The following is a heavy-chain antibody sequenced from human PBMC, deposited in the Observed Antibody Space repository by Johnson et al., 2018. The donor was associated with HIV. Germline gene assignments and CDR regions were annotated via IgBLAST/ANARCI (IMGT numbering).Heavy chain of an antibody. J-gene: IGHJ3*02. D-gene: IGHD5-18*01. V-gene: IGHV3-15*01. CDR3: TADAGIELWLIDAFYI. Sequence: MQLVESGGGLVKPGRSLRLSCAASGFTFSNAWMSWVRQAPGKGLEWVGRIKSITDGGTKDYAAPVKGRFTISRDDSKNTLYLQMNSLKTEDTAVYYCTADAGIELWLIDAFYIWGQGTMVTVSS. CDR1: GFTFSNAW. CDR2: IKSITDGGTK.